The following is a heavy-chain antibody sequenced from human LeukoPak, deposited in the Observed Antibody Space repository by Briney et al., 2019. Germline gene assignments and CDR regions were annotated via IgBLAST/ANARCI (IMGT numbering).Heavy chain of an antibody. CDR3: ARHGLTGSFDI. V-gene: IGHV5-51*01. Sequence: GESLKISCKGSGYTFTSYWIAWVRQMPGKGLEWMGIIYPGDSDNRNSPSFQGQVTISVDRSISTAYLQWSSLKASDTAMYYCARHGLTGSFDIWGQGTMVTVS. J-gene: IGHJ3*02. CDR2: IYPGDSDN. CDR1: GYTFTSYW. D-gene: IGHD7-27*01.